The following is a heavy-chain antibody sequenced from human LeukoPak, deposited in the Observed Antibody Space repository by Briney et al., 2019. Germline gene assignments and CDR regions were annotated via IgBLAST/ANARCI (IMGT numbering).Heavy chain of an antibody. CDR2: IYYSGST. Sequence: SETLSLTCTVSGGSISSYYWSWIRQPPGKGLEWIGYIYYSGSTYYNPSLKSRVTISVDTSKNQFSLKLSSVTAADTAVYYCARGNTRGRRSYDYVWGSYRPLIDYWGQGTLVTVSS. D-gene: IGHD3-16*02. CDR1: GGSISSYY. V-gene: IGHV4-59*08. CDR3: ARGNTRGRRSYDYVWGSYRPLIDY. J-gene: IGHJ4*02.